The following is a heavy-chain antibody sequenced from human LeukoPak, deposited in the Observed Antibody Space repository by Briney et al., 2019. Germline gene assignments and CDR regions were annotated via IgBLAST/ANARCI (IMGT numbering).Heavy chain of an antibody. CDR2: IYTSGST. Sequence: SQTLFLTCTVSGGSISSGDYYWSWIRQPPGKGLEWIGRIYTSGSTNYNPSLKSRVTISVDTSKNQFSLKLSSVTAADTAVYYCARDGAVIAAAGTEDNWFDPWGQGTLVTVSS. CDR3: ARDGAVIAAAGTEDNWFDP. V-gene: IGHV4-61*02. J-gene: IGHJ5*02. D-gene: IGHD6-13*01. CDR1: GGSISSGDYY.